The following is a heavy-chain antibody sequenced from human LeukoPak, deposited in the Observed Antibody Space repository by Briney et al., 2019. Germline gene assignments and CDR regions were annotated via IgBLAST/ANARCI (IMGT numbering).Heavy chain of an antibody. CDR1: GGSISSYY. CDR2: IYSSGSA. CDR3: ARYDFDILTGYHRGGMDD. Sequence: SETLSLTCTISGGSISSYYWSWIRQPPGKGLEWIGYIYSSGSANYNPSLNSRATISVDTSKNQFSLKLRSVTAADTAVYYCARYDFDILTGYHRGGMDDWGQGTTVTVSS. V-gene: IGHV4-59*08. D-gene: IGHD3-9*01. J-gene: IGHJ6*02.